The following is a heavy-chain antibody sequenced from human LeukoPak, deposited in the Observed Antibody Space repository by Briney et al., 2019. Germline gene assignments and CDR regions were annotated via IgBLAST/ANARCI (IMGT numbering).Heavy chain of an antibody. D-gene: IGHD3-3*01. Sequence: SETLSLTCTVSGYSISSGYYWGWIRQPPGKGLEWIGSIYHSGRTYYNPSLKSRVTISVDTSKNQFSLKLSSVTAAVTAVYYCARVDGYDFWSGRYFDYWGQGTLVTVSS. V-gene: IGHV4-38-2*02. J-gene: IGHJ4*02. CDR2: IYHSGRT. CDR1: GYSISSGYY. CDR3: ARVDGYDFWSGRYFDY.